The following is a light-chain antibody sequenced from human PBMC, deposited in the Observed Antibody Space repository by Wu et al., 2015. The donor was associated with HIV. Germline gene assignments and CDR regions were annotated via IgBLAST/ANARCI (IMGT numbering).Light chain of an antibody. CDR3: HQYDNPPQT. J-gene: IGKJ1*01. CDR1: QSLGRNY. V-gene: IGKV3-20*01. CDR2: GAS. Sequence: ETVLTQSPGTPSVSPGETVILSCRASQSLGRNYLSWYQQKPGQAPRLLIYGASNRDTDIPDRFSGSGSGTDFSLIINRLEPEDFAVYYCHQYDNPPQTFGQGTKVEIK.